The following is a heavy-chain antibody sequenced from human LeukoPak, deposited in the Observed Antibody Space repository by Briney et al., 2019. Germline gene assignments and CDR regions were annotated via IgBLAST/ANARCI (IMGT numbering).Heavy chain of an antibody. V-gene: IGHV4-34*01. CDR2: INHSGST. Sequence: SETLSLTCAVYGGSFSGYYWSWIRQPPGKGLEWIGEINHSGSTNYNPSLKSRVTISVDTSKSQFSLKLSSVTAADTAVYYCASVYGSGSFWGQGTLVTVSS. CDR1: GGSFSGYY. D-gene: IGHD3-10*01. J-gene: IGHJ4*02. CDR3: ASVYGSGSF.